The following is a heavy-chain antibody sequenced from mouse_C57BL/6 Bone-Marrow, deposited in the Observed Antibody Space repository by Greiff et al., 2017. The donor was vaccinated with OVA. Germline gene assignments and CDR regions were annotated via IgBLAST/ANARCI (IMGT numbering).Heavy chain of an antibody. CDR2: ISNLAYSI. Sequence: EVQVVESGGGLVQPGGSLKLSCAASGFTFSDYGMAWVRQAPRQGPEWVAFISNLAYSIYYADTVTGRFTISRENAKNTLYLEMSSLRSEDTAMDYCARGSGYVGAMDYWGQGTSVTVSS. J-gene: IGHJ4*01. CDR1: GFTFSDYG. V-gene: IGHV5-15*01. CDR3: ARGSGYVGAMDY. D-gene: IGHD3-2*02.